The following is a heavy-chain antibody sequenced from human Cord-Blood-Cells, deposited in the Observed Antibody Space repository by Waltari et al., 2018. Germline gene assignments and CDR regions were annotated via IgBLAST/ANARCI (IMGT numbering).Heavy chain of an antibody. Sequence: QVQLVQSGAEVKKPGSSVKVSCKASGGTFSSYAISWVRQAPGQGLEWMGGIIPILRTANYAQKFQGRVTITADESTSTAYMELSSLGSEDTAVYYCARDRHGYYDSSGYYYFDYWGQGTLVTVSS. CDR2: IIPILRTA. D-gene: IGHD3-22*01. CDR1: GGTFSSYA. CDR3: ARDRHGYYDSSGYYYFDY. V-gene: IGHV1-69*01. J-gene: IGHJ4*02.